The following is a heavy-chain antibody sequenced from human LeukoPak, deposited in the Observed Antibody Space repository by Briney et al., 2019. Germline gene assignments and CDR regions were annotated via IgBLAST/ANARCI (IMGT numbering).Heavy chain of an antibody. CDR1: GFTFSSYW. J-gene: IGHJ4*02. D-gene: IGHD3-10*01. V-gene: IGHV3-7*01. Sequence: PGGSLRLSCAASGFTFSSYWMSWVRQAPGKGLEWVANIKQDGSEKYYVDSVKGRFTISRDNSKNTLYLQMNSLRAEDTAVYYCAKDLGRNYGSLHWGQGTLVTVSS. CDR3: AKDLGRNYGSLH. CDR2: IKQDGSEK.